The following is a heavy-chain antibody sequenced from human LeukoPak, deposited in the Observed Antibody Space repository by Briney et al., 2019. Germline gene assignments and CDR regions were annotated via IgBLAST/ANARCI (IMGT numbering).Heavy chain of an antibody. J-gene: IGHJ3*02. V-gene: IGHV4-59*01. CDR2: IYYSGST. CDR3: ARGASGYDFWSGYWGAFDI. CDR1: GGSISSYY. Sequence: SETLSLTCTASGGSISSYYWSWIRQPPGKGLEWIGYIYYSGSTNYNPSLKSRVTISVDTSKNQFSLKLSSVTAADTAVYYCARGASGYDFWSGYWGAFDIWGQGTMVTVSS. D-gene: IGHD3-3*01.